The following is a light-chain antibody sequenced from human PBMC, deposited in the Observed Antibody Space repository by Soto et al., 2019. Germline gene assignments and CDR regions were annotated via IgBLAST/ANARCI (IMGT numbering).Light chain of an antibody. CDR3: QHYIGYSEFS. J-gene: IGKJ3*01. Sequence: VSSSKKDRVTITCRASQSINNWLAWYQQKPGKAPKLLIYKASTLENGVPSRFSGSGSGTEFTLTIGCLQPDDFATYYCQHYIGYSEFSFGAVTKVD. CDR1: QSINNW. CDR2: KAS. V-gene: IGKV1-5*03.